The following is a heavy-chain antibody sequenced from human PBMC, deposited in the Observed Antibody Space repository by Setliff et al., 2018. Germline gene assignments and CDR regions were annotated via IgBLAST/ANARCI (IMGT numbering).Heavy chain of an antibody. Sequence: GSLRLSCAASGFTFSDSWMGWVRQAPGKGLEWVGRIKSKTDGGTTDYAAPVKGRFTISRDDSKNMLSLQMNGLRAEDTSVYYCARDVFDFRTGQGGPWGQGTRVTVSS. CDR3: ARDVFDFRTGQGGP. D-gene: IGHD3-3*01. CDR2: IKSKTDGGTT. J-gene: IGHJ5*02. V-gene: IGHV3-15*01. CDR1: GFTFSDSW.